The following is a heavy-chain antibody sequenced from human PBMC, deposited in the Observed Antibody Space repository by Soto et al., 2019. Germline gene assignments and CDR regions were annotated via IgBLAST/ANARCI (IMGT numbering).Heavy chain of an antibody. V-gene: IGHV1-69*02. CDR1: GGTFSSYT. CDR2: IIPILGIA. D-gene: IGHD3-22*01. J-gene: IGHJ4*02. CDR3: ARGTSDYYDSSGSRLV. Sequence: EASVKVSCKASGGTFSSYTISWVRQAPGQGLEWMGRIIPILGIANYAQKFQGRVTITADKSTSTAYMELSSLRSEDTAVYYCARGTSDYYDSSGSRLVWGQGTLVTVSS.